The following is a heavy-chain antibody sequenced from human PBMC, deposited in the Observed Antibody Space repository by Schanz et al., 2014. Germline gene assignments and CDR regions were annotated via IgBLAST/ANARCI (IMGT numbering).Heavy chain of an antibody. CDR3: TRDVRLDRRGNWFDP. V-gene: IGHV3-48*01. CDR1: GFTFSSYW. CDR2: ISSSSSTI. Sequence: EVQLVESGGGLVQPGGSLRLSCAASGFTFSSYWMHWVRQVPGKGLVWVAYISSSSSTIHYADSVKGRFTISRDNAKNSLYLQMNSLRAEDTAVYYCTRDVRLDRRGNWFDPWGQGTLVTVSS. J-gene: IGHJ5*02. D-gene: IGHD1-1*01.